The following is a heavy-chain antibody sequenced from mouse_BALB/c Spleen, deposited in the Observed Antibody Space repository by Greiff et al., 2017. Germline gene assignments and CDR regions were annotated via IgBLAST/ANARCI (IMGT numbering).Heavy chain of an antibody. J-gene: IGHJ4*01. CDR2: INPSNGRT. Sequence: VQLQQPGAELVKPGASVKLSCKASGYTFTSYWMHWVKQRPGQGLEWIGEINPSNGRTNYNEKFKSKATLTVDKSSSTAYMQLSSLTSEDSAVYYCARGGDVRAMDYWGQGTSVTVSS. CDR3: ARGGDVRAMDY. CDR1: GYTFTSYW. V-gene: IGHV1S81*02. D-gene: IGHD3-3*01.